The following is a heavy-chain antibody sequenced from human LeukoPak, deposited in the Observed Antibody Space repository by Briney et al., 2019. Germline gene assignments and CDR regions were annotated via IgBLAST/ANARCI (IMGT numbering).Heavy chain of an antibody. CDR2: ISGSGGST. CDR3: AKAPGGSGSGDY. V-gene: IGHV3-23*01. D-gene: IGHD3-10*01. J-gene: IGHJ4*02. CDR1: GFTFSSYD. Sequence: GGSLRLSCAASGFTFSSYDMSWVRQAPGKGLEWVSAISGSGGSTYYADSVKGRFTISRDNSKNTLYLQMNSLRAEDTAVYYCAKAPGGSGSGDYWGQGTLVTVSS.